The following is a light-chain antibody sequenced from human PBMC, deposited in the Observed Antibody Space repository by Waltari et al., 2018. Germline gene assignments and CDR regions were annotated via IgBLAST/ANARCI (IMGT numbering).Light chain of an antibody. J-gene: IGLJ2*01. CDR3: SSYSGTNTRVI. Sequence: QSALTQPASVSGSPGQSISISCTGTSIDIGHYDYVSWYQQQPGKAPKMMIYDVCHRPSGVSNRVSGSKSGNTASLIISGLQSEDEGDYYCSSYSGTNTRVIFGGGTKLTVL. CDR2: DVC. V-gene: IGLV2-14*03. CDR1: SIDIGHYDY.